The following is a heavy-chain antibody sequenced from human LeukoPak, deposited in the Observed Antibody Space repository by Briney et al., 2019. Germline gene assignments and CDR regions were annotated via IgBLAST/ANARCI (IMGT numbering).Heavy chain of an antibody. J-gene: IGHJ5*02. D-gene: IGHD3-3*01. CDR3: ARVPHGETIFGVVLYWFDP. CDR2: IYHSGST. CDR1: SYSISSGYY. V-gene: IGHV4-38-2*02. Sequence: PSETLSLTCTVSSYSISSGYYWGWIRQPPGKGLEWIGSIYHSGSTYYNPSLKSRVTISVDTSKNQFSLKLSSVTTADTAVYYCARVPHGETIFGVVLYWFDPWGQGTLVTVSS.